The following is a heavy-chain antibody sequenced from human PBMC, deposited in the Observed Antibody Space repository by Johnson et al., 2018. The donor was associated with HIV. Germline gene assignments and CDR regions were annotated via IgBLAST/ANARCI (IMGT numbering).Heavy chain of an antibody. D-gene: IGHD5-24*01. CDR2: IGASGGRT. Sequence: VQLVESGGGLVQPGGSLRLSCAASGLTFSNYAMSWVRQGPGKGLEWVSAIGASGGRTFYADSVKGRFTISRDNSKNTLYLQMNSLRGEDTAVYYCARGSQEMVTIWNAFDIWGQGTMVTVSS. CDR1: GLTFSNYA. J-gene: IGHJ3*02. CDR3: ARGSQEMVTIWNAFDI. V-gene: IGHV3-23*04.